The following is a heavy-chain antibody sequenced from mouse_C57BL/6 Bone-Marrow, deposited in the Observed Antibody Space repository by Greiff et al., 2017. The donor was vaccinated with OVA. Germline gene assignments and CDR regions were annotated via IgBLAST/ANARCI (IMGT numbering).Heavy chain of an antibody. V-gene: IGHV14-4*01. J-gene: IGHJ3*01. CDR2: IDPENGDT. D-gene: IGHD3-2*02. CDR3: TTGAQATIAY. Sequence: SGAELVRPGASVKLSCTASGFNIKDDYMHWVKQRPEQGLEWIGWIDPENGDTEYASKFQGTATITADTSSNTAYLQLSSLTSEDTAVYYCTTGAQATIAYWGQGTLVTVSA. CDR1: GFNIKDDY.